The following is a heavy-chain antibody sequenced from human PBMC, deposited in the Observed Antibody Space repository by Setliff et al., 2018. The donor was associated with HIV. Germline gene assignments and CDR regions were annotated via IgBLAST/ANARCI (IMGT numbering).Heavy chain of an antibody. V-gene: IGHV2-70*16. CDR1: DVSISAYY. CDR2: IDWDGDK. Sequence: TLSLTCTVSDVSISAYYWSWIRQPPGKALEWLARIDWDGDKFYNASLKTRLTISKDTFKKQVILTVANVDPADTATHYCARDSGNYAFDYWGLGTLVTVSS. CDR3: ARDSGNYAFDY. J-gene: IGHJ4*02. D-gene: IGHD1-26*01.